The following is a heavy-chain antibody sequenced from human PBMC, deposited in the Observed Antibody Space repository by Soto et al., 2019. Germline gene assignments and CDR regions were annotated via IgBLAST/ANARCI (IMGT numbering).Heavy chain of an antibody. CDR2: IFHNGST. V-gene: IGHV4-39*01. J-gene: IGHJ4*02. CDR1: GGSVSSRVYY. CDR3: ARQIGYCSGGNCYSGYFFDY. D-gene: IGHD2-15*01. Sequence: PSETLSLTCSVSGGSVSSRVYYWGWIRQPPGKGLEWIGSIFHNGSTYYNPSLKSRLTISVDTSKNQFSLTLSSVTAGDTATYYCARQIGYCSGGNCYSGYFFDYWGQGTLVTVSS.